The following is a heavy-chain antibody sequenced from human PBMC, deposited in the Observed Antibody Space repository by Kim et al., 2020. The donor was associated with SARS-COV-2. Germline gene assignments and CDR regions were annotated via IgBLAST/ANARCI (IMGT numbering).Heavy chain of an antibody. V-gene: IGHV3-30-3*01. Sequence: GGSLRLSCAASGFTFSSYAMHWVRQAPGKGLEWVAVISYDGSNKYYADSVKGRFTISRDNSKNTLYLQMNSLRAEDTAVYYCALGYCSSTSCYGRDNYFDYWGQGTLVTVSS. J-gene: IGHJ4*02. CDR2: ISYDGSNK. CDR1: GFTFSSYA. CDR3: ALGYCSSTSCYGRDNYFDY. D-gene: IGHD2-2*01.